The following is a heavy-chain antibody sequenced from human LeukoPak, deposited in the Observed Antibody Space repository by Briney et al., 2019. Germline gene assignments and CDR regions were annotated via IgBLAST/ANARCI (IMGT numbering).Heavy chain of an antibody. CDR3: ASTQRGDYFDY. Sequence: GGSLRLSCAASGFTVSSNYMSWVRQAPGKGLEWVSVLYAGGSAYYADSVKGRFTISRDNSKNTLYLQINSLRAEDTAVYYCASTQRGDYFDYWGQGTLVTVSS. V-gene: IGHV3-66*01. CDR1: GFTVSSNY. D-gene: IGHD2-15*01. CDR2: LYAGGSA. J-gene: IGHJ4*02.